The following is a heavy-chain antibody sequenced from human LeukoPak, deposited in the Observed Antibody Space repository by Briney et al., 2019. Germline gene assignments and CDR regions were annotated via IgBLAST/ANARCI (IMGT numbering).Heavy chain of an antibody. Sequence: GRSLRLSCAASGFTFSSYGMHWVRQAPGKGLEWVAVISYDGSNKYYADSVKGRFTISRDNSKNTLYLQMNSLRAEDTAVYYCAKGGYSLGSWFDPWGQGTLVTVSS. V-gene: IGHV3-30*18. D-gene: IGHD5-18*01. CDR3: AKGGYSLGSWFDP. CDR2: ISYDGSNK. CDR1: GFTFSSYG. J-gene: IGHJ5*02.